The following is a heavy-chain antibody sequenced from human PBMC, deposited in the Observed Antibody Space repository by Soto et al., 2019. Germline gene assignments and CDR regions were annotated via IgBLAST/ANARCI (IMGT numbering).Heavy chain of an antibody. V-gene: IGHV4-30-2*01. CDR1: GGSISSGGYS. Sequence: PSETLSLTCVVSGGSISSGGYSWSWIRQPPGKGLEWIGYIYHSGSTYYNPSLKSRVTISVDRSKNQFSLKLSSVTAADTAVYYCARDGSGSYYYYFDYWGQG. D-gene: IGHD3-10*01. CDR2: IYHSGST. CDR3: ARDGSGSYYYYFDY. J-gene: IGHJ4*02.